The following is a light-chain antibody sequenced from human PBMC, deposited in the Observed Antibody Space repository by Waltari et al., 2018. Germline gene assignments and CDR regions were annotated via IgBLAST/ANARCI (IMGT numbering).Light chain of an antibody. CDR2: WAS. CDR3: QQYYSTPRT. Sequence: DIVMTQSPDSLAVSLGERATINCKSSQTVLYSSNNKNYLAWYQPKPGQPPTLLIYWASTRESGVPDRFSGSGSGTDFTLTISSLQAEDVAVYYCQQYYSTPRTFGQGTKVEIK. J-gene: IGKJ1*01. V-gene: IGKV4-1*01. CDR1: QTVLYSSNNKNY.